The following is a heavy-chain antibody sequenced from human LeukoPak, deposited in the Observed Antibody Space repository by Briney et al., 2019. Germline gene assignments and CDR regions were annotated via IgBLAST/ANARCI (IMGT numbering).Heavy chain of an antibody. Sequence: GGSLRLSCAASGFTFSSYAMSWVRQAPGKGLEWVSAISGSGGSTYYADSVKGRFTISRDNSKNTLYLQMNSLRAEDTAVYYCARDSGSSEYYFDYWGQGTLVTVSS. V-gene: IGHV3-23*01. CDR2: ISGSGGST. CDR3: ARDSGSSEYYFDY. D-gene: IGHD1-26*01. J-gene: IGHJ4*02. CDR1: GFTFSSYA.